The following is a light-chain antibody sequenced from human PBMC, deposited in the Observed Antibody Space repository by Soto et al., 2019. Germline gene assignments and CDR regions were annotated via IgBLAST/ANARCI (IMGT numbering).Light chain of an antibody. J-gene: IGKJ5*01. Sequence: LTQSPATLSLSHGESATLSCRASQSVSTYLAWYQQKPGQAPRLLIYDASNRVTGIPARFRGSGSGTDFTLTISSLEPDDFAVYYCQQRSNWQITFGQGTRLEI. CDR1: QSVSTY. V-gene: IGKV3-11*01. CDR2: DAS. CDR3: QQRSNWQIT.